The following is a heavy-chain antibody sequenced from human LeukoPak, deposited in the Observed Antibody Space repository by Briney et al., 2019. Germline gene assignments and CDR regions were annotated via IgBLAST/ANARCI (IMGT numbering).Heavy chain of an antibody. V-gene: IGHV4-59*01. CDR3: AGRVFCSSISCDLRPMAV. CDR2: SYYSGST. Sequence: PSETLSLTCTVSGGSINHYDWNWIRQPPGKGLEWIGYSYYSGSTTYNPSLKSRITMSVDAAKSQCSLKLKSVTAADTAVYDFAGRVFCSSISCDLRPMAVGGKGTSVTVSS. J-gene: IGHJ6*04. CDR1: GGSINHYD. D-gene: IGHD2-2*01.